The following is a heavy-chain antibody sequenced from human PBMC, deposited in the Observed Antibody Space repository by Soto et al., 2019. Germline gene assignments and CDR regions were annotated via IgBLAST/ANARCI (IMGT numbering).Heavy chain of an antibody. CDR2: IYDSGVT. D-gene: IGHD5-18*01. J-gene: IGHJ3*01. V-gene: IGHV4-30-4*08. Sequence: TLSLACIVSGAVVTRGENYWSWVRQPKGKGMEWLGYIYDSGVTSYTPALKSRVTLSMDRQNNQVSLKLRSVTAAETAVYFCVRYLAHGYTGHVWGHRTLVT. CDR1: GAVVTRGENY. CDR3: VRYLAHGYTGHV.